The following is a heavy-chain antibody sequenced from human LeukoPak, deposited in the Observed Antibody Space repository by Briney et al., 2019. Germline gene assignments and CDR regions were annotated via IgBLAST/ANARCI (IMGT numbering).Heavy chain of an antibody. Sequence: GGSLRLSCAASGFTFSSYSMNWVRQAPGKGLEWVSSISSSSSYIYYADSVKGRFTISRDNAKNSLYLQMNSLRAEDTAVYYCARDLLGFLRYFDWPYYYYYGMDVWGQGTTVTVSS. J-gene: IGHJ6*02. D-gene: IGHD3-9*01. CDR3: ARDLLGFLRYFDWPYYYYYGMDV. CDR2: ISSSSSYI. V-gene: IGHV3-21*01. CDR1: GFTFSSYS.